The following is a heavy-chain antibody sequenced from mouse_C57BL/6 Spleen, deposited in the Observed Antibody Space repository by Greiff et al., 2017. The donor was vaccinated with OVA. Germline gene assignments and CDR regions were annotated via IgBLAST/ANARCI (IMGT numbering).Heavy chain of an antibody. J-gene: IGHJ3*01. D-gene: IGHD2-12*01. CDR2: IDPEDGGT. CDR1: GFNITDYY. CDR3: TTGEGRLGGVAD. V-gene: IGHV14-1*01. Sequence: VQLQQSGAELVRPGASVKLSCTASGFNITDYYMHWVKQRPEQSLEWIGYIDPEDGGTRYAPKFQGKATMTADTSSNTAYLQLRSLTSEDPAVYYCTTGEGRLGGVADWGKGTLVTVSA.